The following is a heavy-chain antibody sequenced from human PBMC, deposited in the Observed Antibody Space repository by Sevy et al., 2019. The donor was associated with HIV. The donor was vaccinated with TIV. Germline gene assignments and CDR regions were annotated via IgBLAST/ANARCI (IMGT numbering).Heavy chain of an antibody. J-gene: IGHJ4*02. Sequence: GGYLRLSCAASGFIFKTYAMNWVRQAPGMGLQWVSFISARGGSTYYADSVQGRFTVSRDNSRNILYLQMNRLTAEDTSVYYCAKGEAALWDWGQGTLVTVSS. CDR1: GFIFKTYA. CDR2: ISARGGST. CDR3: AKGEAALWD. D-gene: IGHD6-13*01. V-gene: IGHV3-23*01.